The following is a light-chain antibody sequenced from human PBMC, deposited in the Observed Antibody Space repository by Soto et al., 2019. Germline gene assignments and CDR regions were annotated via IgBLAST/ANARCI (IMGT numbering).Light chain of an antibody. CDR2: EVS. J-gene: IGLJ1*01. Sequence: QSVLTQPPSASGSPGQSVTISCTGTSSDVGGYNYVSWYQQHPGKAPTLMIYEVSKRPSGVPDRFSGSKSGNTASLTVSGVQAEDEADYYCSSYAGSNIYYVFGTGAKVTVL. CDR1: SSDVGGYNY. V-gene: IGLV2-8*01. CDR3: SSYAGSNIYYV.